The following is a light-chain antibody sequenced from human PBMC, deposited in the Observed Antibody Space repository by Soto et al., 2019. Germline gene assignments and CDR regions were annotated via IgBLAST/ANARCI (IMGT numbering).Light chain of an antibody. J-gene: IGKJ5*01. CDR1: QSVSTY. Sequence: EIVLTQSPATLSLSPGERATLSCRASQSVSTYLAWYQQKPGQAPRLLIYDASRRATGIPDRFSGSGSGTDFTLTISSLEPEDCAVYYCQQRSNWPITFGQGTRLEI. CDR3: QQRSNWPIT. V-gene: IGKV3-11*01. CDR2: DAS.